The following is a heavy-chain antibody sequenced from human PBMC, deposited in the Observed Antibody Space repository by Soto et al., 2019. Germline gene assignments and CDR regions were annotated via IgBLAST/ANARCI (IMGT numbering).Heavy chain of an antibody. Sequence: QVQLVQSGAEVKKXXXXVKVXXXAXXXXXXTXXXXXLRQAPGQGLEWMGGIIPIFGTPNYAQRFQGRVTITADESTSTAYMELSRLRSEDTAVYYCARDRDDYGSGNYYNRIDFWGQGTLVTVSS. D-gene: IGHD3-10*01. V-gene: IGHV1-69*01. J-gene: IGHJ4*02. CDR1: XXXXXTXX. CDR3: ARDRDDYGSGNYYNRIDF. CDR2: IIPIFGTP.